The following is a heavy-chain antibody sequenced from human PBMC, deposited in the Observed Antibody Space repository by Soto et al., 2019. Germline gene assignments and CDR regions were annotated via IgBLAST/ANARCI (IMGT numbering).Heavy chain of an antibody. CDR2: ISAYNGNT. V-gene: IGHV1-18*04. CDR3: ARSPRYTGSSSYYYGMDV. D-gene: IGHD6-13*01. J-gene: IGHJ6*02. Sequence: ASVKVSCKASGYTFTSYGISWVRQAPGQGLEWMGWISAYNGNTNYAQKLQGRVTMTTDTSTSTAYMELRSLRSDDTAVYYCARSPRYTGSSSYYYGMDVWGQGTTVTVSS. CDR1: GYTFTSYG.